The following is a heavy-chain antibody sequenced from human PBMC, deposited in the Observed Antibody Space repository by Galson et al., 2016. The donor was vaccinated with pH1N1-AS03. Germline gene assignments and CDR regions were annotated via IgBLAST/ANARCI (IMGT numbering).Heavy chain of an antibody. Sequence: SLRLSCAASGFTFKNYAMSWVRQAPGKGLEWVSVISGIGTSTYYAASVKGRFYISRDNARNTLSLQMDGLRAEDTALYYCAKEGDEGAFDCWGQGTLVTVSP. CDR1: GFTFKNYA. V-gene: IGHV3-23*01. J-gene: IGHJ4*02. CDR3: AKEGDEGAFDC. CDR2: ISGIGTST.